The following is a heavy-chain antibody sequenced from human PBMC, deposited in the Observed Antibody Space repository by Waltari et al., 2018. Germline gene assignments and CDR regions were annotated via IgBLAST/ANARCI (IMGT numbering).Heavy chain of an antibody. D-gene: IGHD3-3*01. CDR1: GYTCMQYG. Sequence: QVQLVQSGAEVKKPGASVKVSCKASGYTCMQYGISWVRQAPGQGLEWMGWISGYNGNTKYAQKFQGRVTLTTDTSTNTAYMELRSLRSDDTAVFYCARWDYDFCTGYSAFDYWGRGTLVTVSS. V-gene: IGHV1-18*01. CDR2: ISGYNGNT. J-gene: IGHJ4*02. CDR3: ARWDYDFCTGYSAFDY.